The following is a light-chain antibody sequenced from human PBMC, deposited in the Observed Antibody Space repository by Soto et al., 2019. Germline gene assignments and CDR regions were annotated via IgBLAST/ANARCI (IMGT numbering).Light chain of an antibody. J-gene: IGKJ4*01. CDR1: QSVRSY. V-gene: IGKV3-11*01. CDR3: QQYGSSPLT. Sequence: EVVLTQSPPTLSLSPGERATLSCRASQSVRSYLAWYQQKPGQAPRLLIYDASNRATGVPARFSGSGSGTDFTLTISSLEPEDFAVYYCQQYGSSPLTFGGGTKVEIK. CDR2: DAS.